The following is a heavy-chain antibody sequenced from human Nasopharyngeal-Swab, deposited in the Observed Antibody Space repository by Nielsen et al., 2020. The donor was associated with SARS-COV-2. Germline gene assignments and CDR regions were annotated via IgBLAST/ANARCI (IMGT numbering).Heavy chain of an antibody. Sequence: WVRQAPGQGLEWMGWMNPNSGNTGYAQKFQGRVTMTRNTSISTAYMELSSLRSEDTAVYYCARGRKGGGIVVVIPYYCYYMDVWGKGTTVTVSS. CDR3: ARGRKGGGIVVVIPYYCYYMDV. J-gene: IGHJ6*03. D-gene: IGHD3-22*01. CDR2: MNPNSGNT. V-gene: IGHV1-8*01.